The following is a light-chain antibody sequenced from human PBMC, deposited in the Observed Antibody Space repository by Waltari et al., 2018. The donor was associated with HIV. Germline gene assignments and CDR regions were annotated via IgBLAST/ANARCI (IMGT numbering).Light chain of an antibody. CDR3: QTWGNGIWV. V-gene: IGLV4-69*01. CDR1: SGHSSYA. J-gene: IGLJ3*02. CDR2: VNSDGSH. Sequence: QLVLTQSPSASASLGASVNLTCTLSSGHSSYAIAWHQQQPEKGPRFLMRVNSDGSHSKGDGIPDRFSGSSSGTERYVTISSLQSEDEADYYCQTWGNGIWVFGGGTKLTVL.